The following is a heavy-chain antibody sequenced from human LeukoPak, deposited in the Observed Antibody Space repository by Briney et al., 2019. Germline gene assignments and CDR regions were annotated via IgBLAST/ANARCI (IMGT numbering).Heavy chain of an antibody. CDR1: GYTFTGYY. CDR2: INPNSGGT. J-gene: IGHJ4*02. Sequence: GASVKVSCKASGYTFTGYYMHWVRQAPGQGLEWMGWINPNSGGTNYAQKFQGRVTMTRDTSISTAYMELSRLRSDDTAVYYCAKRSPNPYYYDSSGYFQEYYYFDYWGQGTLVTVSS. D-gene: IGHD3-22*01. CDR3: AKRSPNPYYYDSSGYFQEYYYFDY. V-gene: IGHV1-2*02.